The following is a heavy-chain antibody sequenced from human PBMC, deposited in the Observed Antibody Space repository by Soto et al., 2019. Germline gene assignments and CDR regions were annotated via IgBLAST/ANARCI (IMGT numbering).Heavy chain of an antibody. V-gene: IGHV1-69*06. J-gene: IGHJ3*01. CDR3: ARIGVGSRR. Sequence: QVRPVQSGAEVRKPGSSVGVSCESSGDTFSNYVMSWVRQAPGQGLEWMGGFAPISGSPDYSENFQGRITITADTSTSTSYMELSSLTSDDKAVYYCARIGVGSRRWGQGTLGTVSS. D-gene: IGHD1-26*01. CDR1: GDTFSNYV. CDR2: FAPISGSP.